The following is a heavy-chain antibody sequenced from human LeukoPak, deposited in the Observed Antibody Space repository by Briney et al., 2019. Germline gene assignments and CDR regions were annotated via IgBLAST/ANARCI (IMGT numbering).Heavy chain of an antibody. V-gene: IGHV4-31*03. Sequence: SETLSLTCTVSGGSISSGGYYWSWIRQHPGKGLEWIGYIYYSGSTYYNPSLKSRVTISVDTSKNQFSLKLSSVTAADTAVYYCARYCSGDSCYYGFDYWAREPWSPSPQ. CDR2: IYYSGST. J-gene: IGHJ4*02. D-gene: IGHD2-15*01. CDR1: GGSISSGGYY. CDR3: ARYCSGDSCYYGFDY.